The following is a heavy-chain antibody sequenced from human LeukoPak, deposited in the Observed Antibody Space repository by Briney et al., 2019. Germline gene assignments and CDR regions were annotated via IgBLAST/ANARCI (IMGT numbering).Heavy chain of an antibody. D-gene: IGHD6-13*01. CDR1: GYTFTSYY. Sequence: ASVKVSCKASGYTFTSYYMHWVRQAPGQGLEWMGIINPRGGSTSYAQKFQGRVTMTRDTSTSTVYMELSSLRSEDTAVYYCARERAAGTWFDPWGQGTLVTVSS. V-gene: IGHV1-46*01. J-gene: IGHJ5*02. CDR2: INPRGGST. CDR3: ARERAAGTWFDP.